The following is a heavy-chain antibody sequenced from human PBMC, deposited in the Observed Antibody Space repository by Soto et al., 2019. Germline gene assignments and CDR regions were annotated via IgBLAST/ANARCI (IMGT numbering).Heavy chain of an antibody. D-gene: IGHD1-1*01. CDR2: ISGSGNQI. CDR1: GFTFGDYG. J-gene: IGHJ3*01. V-gene: IGHV3-23*01. CDR3: AKNQDWNRPDPGAFDV. Sequence: EVQLSQSGGGLVQRGGSLRLSCEGSGFTFGDYGINWVRQAPGKGLEWVSGISGSGNQIDYSVSVEGRFTVSRDNSKNTVFRQMNGLSAGDTAVYFCAKNQDWNRPDPGAFDVWGQGTMVTVSS.